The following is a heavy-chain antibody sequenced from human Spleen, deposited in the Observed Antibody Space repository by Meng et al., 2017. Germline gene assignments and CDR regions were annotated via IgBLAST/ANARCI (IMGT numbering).Heavy chain of an antibody. CDR3: ARGIGQSGYDRYYFDY. Sequence: GSLRLSCVVSGGSFSDYYWSWIRQPPGKGLEWIGEINHSGSTNYNPSLESRATISVDTSQNNLSLKLSSVTAADTAVYFCARGIGQSGYDRYYFDYWGQGTLVTVSS. V-gene: IGHV4-34*01. D-gene: IGHD5-12*01. CDR1: GGSFSDYY. CDR2: INHSGST. J-gene: IGHJ4*02.